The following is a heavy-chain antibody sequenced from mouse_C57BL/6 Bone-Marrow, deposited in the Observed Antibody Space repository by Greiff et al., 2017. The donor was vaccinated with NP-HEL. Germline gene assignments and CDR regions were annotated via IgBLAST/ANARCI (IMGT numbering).Heavy chain of an antibody. V-gene: IGHV1-22*01. D-gene: IGHD4-1*01. J-gene: IGHJ2*01. CDR3: ARTGTVYFDY. CDR2: INPNNGGT. CDR1: GYTFTDYN. Sequence: VQLQQSGPELVKPGASVKMSCKASGYTFTDYNMHWVKQSHGKSLEWIGYINPNNGGTSYNQKFKGKATLTLNKSSSTADMELRSLTSEDSAVYYCARTGTVYFDYWGQGTTLTVSS.